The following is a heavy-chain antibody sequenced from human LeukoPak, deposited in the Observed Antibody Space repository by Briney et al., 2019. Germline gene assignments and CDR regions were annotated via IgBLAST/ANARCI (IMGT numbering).Heavy chain of an antibody. Sequence: ETLSLTSTVSGGSISSYYWSWVRQAPGKGLEWVSAISGSGGSTYYADSVKGRFTISRDNSKNTLYLQMNSLRAEDTAVYYCAKGYSSSWTGSWFDPWGQGTLVTVSS. CDR3: AKGYSSSWTGSWFDP. CDR1: GGSISSYY. V-gene: IGHV3-23*01. CDR2: ISGSGGST. D-gene: IGHD6-13*01. J-gene: IGHJ5*02.